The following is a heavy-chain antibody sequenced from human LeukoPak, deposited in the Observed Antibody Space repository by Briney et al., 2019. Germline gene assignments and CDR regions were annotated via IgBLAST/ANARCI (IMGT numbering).Heavy chain of an antibody. V-gene: IGHV3-30-3*01. J-gene: IGHJ4*02. Sequence: GGSLRLSCAXSGFTFSSYAMHWVRQAPGKGLEWVAVISYDGSNKYYADSVKGRFTISRDNSKNTLYLQMNSLRAEDTAVYYCARDKGYYDYVWGSYRYTYFDYWGQGTLVTVSS. D-gene: IGHD3-16*02. CDR2: ISYDGSNK. CDR1: GFTFSSYA. CDR3: ARDKGYYDYVWGSYRYTYFDY.